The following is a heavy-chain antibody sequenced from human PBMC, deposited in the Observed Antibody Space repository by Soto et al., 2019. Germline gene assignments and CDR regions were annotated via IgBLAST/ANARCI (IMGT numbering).Heavy chain of an antibody. CDR1: GFAFSTYW. CDR3: ARGAKNIYAMDV. V-gene: IGHV3-74*01. J-gene: IGHJ6*02. Sequence: EVQLVESGGGLVQPGGSLRLSCAASGFAFSTYWMHWDRQAPGKGLLWVARIKFDGSSTYSADSVKGRFTISRDDAKKTLYLQMNGLRVDDTPVYYCARGAKNIYAMDVWGQGAPVTV. CDR2: IKFDGSST.